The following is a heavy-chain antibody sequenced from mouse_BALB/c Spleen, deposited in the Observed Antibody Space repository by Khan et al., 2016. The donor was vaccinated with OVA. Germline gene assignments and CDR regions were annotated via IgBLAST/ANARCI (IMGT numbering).Heavy chain of an antibody. J-gene: IGHJ2*01. CDR1: GYTFTSYW. CDR3: ARDRIDY. CDR2: INPTSGYT. Sequence: VQLQESGAELAKPGASVKMSCTASGYTFTSYWMHWIKQRPGQGLEWIGYINPTSGYTDSNQKFKDKATLTADKSSSTAYMQLSSLTSDDCAVYYCARDRIDYWGQGTALTVSS. V-gene: IGHV1-7*01.